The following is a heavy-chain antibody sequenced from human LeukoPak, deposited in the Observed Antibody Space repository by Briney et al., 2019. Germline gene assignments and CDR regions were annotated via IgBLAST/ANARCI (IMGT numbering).Heavy chain of an antibody. CDR1: GGTFSSYA. J-gene: IGHJ6*04. V-gene: IGHV1-69*13. D-gene: IGHD3-10*01. CDR2: IIPIFGTA. Sequence: ASVKVSCKASGGTFSSYAISWVRQAPGQGLEWMGGIIPIFGTANYAQKFQGRVTITADESTSTAYMELSSLRSEDTAVYYCARPGYGSGIVPNYYYYYGMDVWGKGTTVTVSS. CDR3: ARPGYGSGIVPNYYYYYGMDV.